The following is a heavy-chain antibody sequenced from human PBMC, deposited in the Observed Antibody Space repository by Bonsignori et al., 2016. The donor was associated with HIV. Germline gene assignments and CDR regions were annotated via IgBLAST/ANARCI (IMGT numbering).Heavy chain of an antibody. CDR3: ARPIDKMAIFDAFDI. CDR1: GYSISSGYY. Sequence: SETLSLTCAVSGYSISSGYYWGWIRQPPGKGLEWIGSIYHSGSTYYNPSLKSRVTISVDTSKNQFSLKLSSVTAADTAVYYCARPIDKMAIFDAFDIWGQGTMVTVSS. V-gene: IGHV4-38-2*01. CDR2: IYHSGST. D-gene: IGHD5-12*01. J-gene: IGHJ3*02.